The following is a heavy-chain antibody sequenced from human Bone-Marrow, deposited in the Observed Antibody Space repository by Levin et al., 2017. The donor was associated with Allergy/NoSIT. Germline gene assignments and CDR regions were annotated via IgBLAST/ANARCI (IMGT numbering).Heavy chain of an antibody. CDR3: PRLLSSSRNLYNWSDP. CDR2: IYFTGSI. J-gene: IGHJ5*02. D-gene: IGHD2-2*01. CDR1: GGSMSNYY. V-gene: IGHV4-59*01. Sequence: GSLRLSCTVSGGSMSNYYWSWIRQPPGKGLEWMGYIYFTGSINYNPSLKSRVSISVDAPKNQFSLNLSSVTAADTAVYYCPRLLSSSRNLYNWSDPWGQGTLVTVSS.